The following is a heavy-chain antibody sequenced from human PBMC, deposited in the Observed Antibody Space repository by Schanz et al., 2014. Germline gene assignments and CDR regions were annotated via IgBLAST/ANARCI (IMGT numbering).Heavy chain of an antibody. J-gene: IGHJ4*02. CDR3: ARGTDTAMEHRPFDY. Sequence: VQLVESGGGVVQPGRSLRLSCAASGFTFSTYAMSWVRQAPGKGLEWVSAINGNGGITYYADSVKGRFTISRDDAKNSLYLQMNSLRAEDTAVYYCARGTDTAMEHRPFDYWGQGTLVTVSS. D-gene: IGHD5-18*01. V-gene: IGHV3-23*04. CDR1: GFTFSTYA. CDR2: INGNGGIT.